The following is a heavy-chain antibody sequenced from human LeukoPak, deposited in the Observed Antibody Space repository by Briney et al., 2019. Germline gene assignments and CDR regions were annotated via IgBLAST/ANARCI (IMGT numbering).Heavy chain of an antibody. J-gene: IGHJ4*02. D-gene: IGHD6-19*01. CDR3: AGQSNTGWFHY. V-gene: IGHV4-59*07. CDR2: IYDNGRT. CDR1: GGSISYYY. Sequence: SDTLSLTCTVSGGSISYYYWSWIRQPPGKELEWIGYIYDNGRTKYNPSLESRVAMSRDMSKNHFSLRLSSVTAADTAVYYCAGQSNTGWFHYWGQGTLVAVSS.